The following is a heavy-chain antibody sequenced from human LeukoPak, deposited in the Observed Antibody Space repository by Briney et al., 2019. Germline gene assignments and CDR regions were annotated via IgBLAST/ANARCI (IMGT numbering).Heavy chain of an antibody. Sequence: GGSLRLSCAASGFTFSDYWMSWMRQAPGKGLEWVSSISSSSSYIYYADSVKGRFTISRDNAKNSLYLQMNSLRAEDTAVYYCARDVRRIAVAGTGDYWGQGTLVTVSS. J-gene: IGHJ4*02. D-gene: IGHD6-19*01. CDR2: ISSSSSYI. CDR1: GFTFSDYW. CDR3: ARDVRRIAVAGTGDY. V-gene: IGHV3-21*01.